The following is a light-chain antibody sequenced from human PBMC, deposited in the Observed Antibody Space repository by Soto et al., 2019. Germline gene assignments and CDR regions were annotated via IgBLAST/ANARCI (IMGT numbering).Light chain of an antibody. CDR1: QSVSNY. J-gene: IGKJ1*01. CDR2: DAS. Sequence: ETVLTQSPATLSLSPGERATLSCRARQSVSNYLAWYQHKPGQAPRLLIYDASNRATGVPASFSGSGSGTNFTLTISRLEPGDFAVYFCHQRANWPWTFGQGTKVEIK. CDR3: HQRANWPWT. V-gene: IGKV3-11*01.